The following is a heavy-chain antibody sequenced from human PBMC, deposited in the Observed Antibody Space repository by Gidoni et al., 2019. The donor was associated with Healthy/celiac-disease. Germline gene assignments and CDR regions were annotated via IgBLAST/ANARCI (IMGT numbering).Heavy chain of an antibody. CDR2: IYTSGST. Sequence: QVQLQESGPGLVKPSETLSLTCTVSGGSLRSYYWSWIRQPAGKGLEWIGRIYTSGSTNYNPSLKSRVTMSVDTSKNQFSLKLSSVTAADTAVYYCARVGSSSSGLSSIDYWGQGTLVTVSS. D-gene: IGHD6-6*01. V-gene: IGHV4-4*07. J-gene: IGHJ4*02. CDR1: GGSLRSYY. CDR3: ARVGSSSSGLSSIDY.